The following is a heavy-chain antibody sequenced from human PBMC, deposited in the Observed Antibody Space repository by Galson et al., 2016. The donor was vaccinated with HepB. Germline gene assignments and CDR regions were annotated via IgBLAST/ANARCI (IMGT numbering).Heavy chain of an antibody. V-gene: IGHV3-30*18. J-gene: IGHJ4*02. D-gene: IGHD2-2*01. CDR3: AKDGRVYCSSASCHDPFHY. CDR1: GSTFSSYG. Sequence: SLRLSCAASGSTFSSYGMHWVRQAPGKGLEWVAFISYDGSNKKYADSVKGRFTISRDNSKKTLYLQMNSLRAEDTAVYYCAKDGRVYCSSASCHDPFHYWGQGTLVTVSS. CDR2: ISYDGSNK.